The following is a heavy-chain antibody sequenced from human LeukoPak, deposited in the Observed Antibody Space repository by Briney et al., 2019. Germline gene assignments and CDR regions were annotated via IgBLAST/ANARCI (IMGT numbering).Heavy chain of an antibody. J-gene: IGHJ6*02. V-gene: IGHV5-51*01. D-gene: IGHD3-10*01. CDR2: IYPADSDT. CDR3: AKGFSGTYYGMDV. CDR1: GYTFTNYW. Sequence: GESLQISCQGSGYTFTNYWIGWVRQMPGKGLEWMGIIYPADSDTRYSPSFEGQVTISADESISTAYLQLSSLKASDTAIYYCAKGFSGTYYGMDVWGQRTTGSASS.